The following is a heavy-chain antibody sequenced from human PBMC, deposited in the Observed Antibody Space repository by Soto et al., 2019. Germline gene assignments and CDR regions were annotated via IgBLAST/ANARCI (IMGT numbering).Heavy chain of an antibody. V-gene: IGHV4-61*01. CDR2: IYSSGST. J-gene: IGHJ6*02. CDR1: GGSVSSDTHY. CDR3: ARFVRSCSGTTCYTRADV. Sequence: SETLALTWTVSGGSVSSDTHYWRWIRQPPGKRLEWIGFIYSSGSTNYNPSLKSRVTMSVDTSKNQFSLKLRSVIVADTAVYHCARFVRSCSGTTCYTRADVWGQGTTVTVSS. D-gene: IGHD2-2*02.